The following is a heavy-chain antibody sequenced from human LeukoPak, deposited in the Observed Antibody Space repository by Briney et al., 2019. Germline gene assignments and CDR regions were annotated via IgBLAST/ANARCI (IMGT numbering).Heavy chain of an antibody. CDR1: GYTFTGYY. CDR3: ARDAELLWFGELLYHNNWFDP. V-gene: IGHV1-2*02. Sequence: ASVKVSCKASGYTFTGYYMHWVRQAPGQGLEWMGWINPNRGGTNYAQKFQGRVTMTRDTSISTAYMELSRLRSDDTAVYYCARDAELLWFGELLYHNNWFDPWGQGTLVTVSS. D-gene: IGHD3-10*01. CDR2: INPNRGGT. J-gene: IGHJ5*02.